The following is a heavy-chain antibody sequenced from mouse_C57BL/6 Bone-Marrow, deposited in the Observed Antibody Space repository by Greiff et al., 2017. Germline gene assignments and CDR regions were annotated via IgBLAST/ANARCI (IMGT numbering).Heavy chain of an antibody. CDR2: IDPSDSYT. D-gene: IGHD1-1*01. Sequence: VQLQQPGAELVRPGTLVKLSCKASGYTFTSYWMHWVKQRPGQGLEWIGVIDPSDSYTNYNQKFKGKATLTVDTSSSTAYMQLSSLTSEDSAVYYCAREYYYCSSYRFAYWGQGTLVTVSA. CDR1: GYTFTSYW. CDR3: AREYYYCSSYRFAY. V-gene: IGHV1-59*01. J-gene: IGHJ3*01.